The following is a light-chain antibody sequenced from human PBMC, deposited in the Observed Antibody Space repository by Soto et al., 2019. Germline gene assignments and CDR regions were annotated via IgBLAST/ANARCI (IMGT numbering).Light chain of an antibody. CDR1: TRDIAGYNH. CDR2: DVT. CDR3: VSYTSSTTYV. Sequence: QSALTQPASVSGSLGQSITISCTGTTRDIAGYNHVSWYQQHPGKAPKLMIYDVTKRPSGVSNRFSGSKSGSTASLIISGLQAEDEADYYCVSYTSSTTYVFGTGTKLTVL. J-gene: IGLJ1*01. V-gene: IGLV2-14*01.